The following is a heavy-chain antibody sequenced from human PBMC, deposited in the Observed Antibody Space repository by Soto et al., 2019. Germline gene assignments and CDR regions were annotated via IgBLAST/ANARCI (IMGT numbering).Heavy chain of an antibody. CDR2: ISSSGSTI. D-gene: IGHD6-6*01. Sequence: GGSLRLSCAASGFTFSDYYMSWIRQAPGKGLEWVSYISSSGSTIYYADSVKGRFTISRDNAKNSLYLQMNSLRAEDTAVYYCARVIGAARPRWFDPWGQGTLVTVSS. CDR1: GFTFSDYY. V-gene: IGHV3-11*01. J-gene: IGHJ5*02. CDR3: ARVIGAARPRWFDP.